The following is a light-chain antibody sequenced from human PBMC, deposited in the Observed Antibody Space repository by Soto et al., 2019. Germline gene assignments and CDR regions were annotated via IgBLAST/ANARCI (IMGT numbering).Light chain of an antibody. J-gene: IGKJ1*01. CDR3: QHYNSYSEA. Sequence: IRMTQSPSTLSGSVGDRVTITRRASQTISSWLAWYQQKPGKAPKLLIYKASTLKSGVPSRFSGSGSGTEFTLTISSLQPDDFATYYCQHYNSYSEAFGQGTKVDIK. V-gene: IGKV1-5*03. CDR1: QTISSW. CDR2: KAS.